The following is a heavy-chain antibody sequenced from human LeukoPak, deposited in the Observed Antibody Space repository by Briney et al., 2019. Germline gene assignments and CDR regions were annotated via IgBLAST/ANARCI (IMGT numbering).Heavy chain of an antibody. CDR3: ARDGPQAYCGGDCYSD. V-gene: IGHV4-59*01. CDR2: IYYSGST. CDR1: GGSISSYY. D-gene: IGHD2-21*02. Sequence: PSETLSLTCTVSGGSISSYYWSWIRQPPGKGLEWIGYIYYSGSTKYNPSLASRVTMSVATSKNQFSLQLGSVTAADTAVYYCARDGPQAYCGGDCYSDWGQGTLVTVSS. J-gene: IGHJ4*02.